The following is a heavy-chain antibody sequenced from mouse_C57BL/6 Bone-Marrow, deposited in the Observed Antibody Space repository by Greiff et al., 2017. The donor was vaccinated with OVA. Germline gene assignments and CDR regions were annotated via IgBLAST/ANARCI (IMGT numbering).Heavy chain of an antibody. CDR3: GGYDYGDY. V-gene: IGHV1-81*01. CDR2: IYPGRGNT. Sequence: QVQLQQSGAELARPGASVKLSCTASGYTFTSYGLSWVKQSTGQGLEWIGEIYPGRGNTYYNEKFKGKATLTADKSSSTAYMELRSLTSEDSAVYFCGGYDYGDYWGQGTTLTVSS. D-gene: IGHD2-2*01. CDR1: GYTFTSYG. J-gene: IGHJ2*01.